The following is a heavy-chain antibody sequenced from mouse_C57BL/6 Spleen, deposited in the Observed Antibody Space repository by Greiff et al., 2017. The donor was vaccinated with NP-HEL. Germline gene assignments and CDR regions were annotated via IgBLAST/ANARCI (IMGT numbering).Heavy chain of an antibody. V-gene: IGHV1-5*01. CDR2: IYPGNSDT. CDR1: GYTFTSYW. CDR3: TSRYYGSSYWYFDV. Sequence: EVQLQQSGTVLARPGASVKMSCKTSGYTFTSYWMHWVKQRPGQGLAWIGAIYPGNSDTSYNQKFKGKAKLTAVTSASTAYMELSSLTNEDSAVYYCTSRYYGSSYWYFDVWGTGTTVTVSS. D-gene: IGHD1-1*01. J-gene: IGHJ1*03.